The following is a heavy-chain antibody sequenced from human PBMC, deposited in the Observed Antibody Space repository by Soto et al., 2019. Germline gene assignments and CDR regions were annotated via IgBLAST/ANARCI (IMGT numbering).Heavy chain of an antibody. J-gene: IGHJ4*02. Sequence: EEQLVESGGDLVQPGGSLRLSCAASGSTVSNNYMSWVRQAPGKGLEWVSLIYSGGSTYYADSVKGRFTISRDSSKNTLYLQMNSLRAEDTAMYYCAAYSHKGYWGQGTLVTVSS. CDR3: AAYSHKGY. CDR2: IYSGGST. CDR1: GSTVSNNY. D-gene: IGHD3-16*01. V-gene: IGHV3-66*01.